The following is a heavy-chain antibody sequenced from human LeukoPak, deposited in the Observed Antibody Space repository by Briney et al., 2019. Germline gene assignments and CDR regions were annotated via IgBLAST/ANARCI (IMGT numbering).Heavy chain of an antibody. D-gene: IGHD3-22*01. CDR3: ARAQQYYYDGPNWFDP. V-gene: IGHV4-59*08. Sequence: SETLSLTCTVSGGSISSYYWSWIRQPPGKGLEWIGYIYYSGSTNYNPSLKSRVTISVDTSKIQFSLKLSSVTAADTAVYYCARAQQYYYDGPNWFDPWGQGTLVTVSS. CDR2: IYYSGST. J-gene: IGHJ5*02. CDR1: GGSISSYY.